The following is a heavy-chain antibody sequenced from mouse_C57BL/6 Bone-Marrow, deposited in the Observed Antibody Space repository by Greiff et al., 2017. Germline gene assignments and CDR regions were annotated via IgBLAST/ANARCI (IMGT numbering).Heavy chain of an antibody. Sequence: QVQLKESDAELVKPGASVKISCKASGYTFTDHTIHWMKQRPEQGLEWIGYIYPRDGSTKYNEKFKGKATLTADKSSSTAYMQLNSLTSEDSAVXFCASEGSSSYVCAMDYWGQGTSVTVSA. CDR1: GYTFTDHT. V-gene: IGHV1-78*01. J-gene: IGHJ4*01. CDR3: ASEGSSSYVCAMDY. CDR2: IYPRDGST. D-gene: IGHD3-2*02.